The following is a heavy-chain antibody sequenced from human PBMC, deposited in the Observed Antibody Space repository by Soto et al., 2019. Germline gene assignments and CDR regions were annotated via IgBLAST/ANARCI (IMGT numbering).Heavy chain of an antibody. Sequence: GGSLRLSCAASGFIFSSYGMHWVRQAPGKGLEWVAVIWYDGSNRHYADSVKGRFTISRDNSKNMVYLQMNSLRVDDTAVYYCARDCSTVRDYCDFWGQGALVTVSS. CDR3: ARDCSTVRDYCDF. CDR2: IWYDGSNR. V-gene: IGHV3-33*01. CDR1: GFIFSSYG. J-gene: IGHJ4*02. D-gene: IGHD4-4*01.